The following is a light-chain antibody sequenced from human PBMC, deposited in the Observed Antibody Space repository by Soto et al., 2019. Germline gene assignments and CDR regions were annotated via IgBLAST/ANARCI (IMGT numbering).Light chain of an antibody. J-gene: IGLJ3*02. Sequence: QSVLTQPPSASGSPGQSVTISCTGTSSDVGAYDYVCWYQQQPGKAPKLMIYEVNKPPSGVPDRFSGSKSGNTASLTVSGLQAGDEADYYCSSFAANDNVVFGGGTKVTVL. CDR1: SSDVGAYDY. CDR2: EVN. V-gene: IGLV2-8*01. CDR3: SSFAANDNVV.